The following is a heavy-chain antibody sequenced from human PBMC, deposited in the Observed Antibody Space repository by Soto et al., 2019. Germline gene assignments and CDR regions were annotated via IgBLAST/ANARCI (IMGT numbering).Heavy chain of an antibody. CDR2: ISYDGSNK. CDR3: AKLNWDFPDY. Sequence: VGSLILSCAASGFTFSSYGMHWVRQAPGKGLEWVAVISYDGSNKYYADSVKGRFTISRDNSKNTLYLQMNSLRAEDTAVYYCAKLNWDFPDYWGQGTLVTVSS. D-gene: IGHD1-26*01. CDR1: GFTFSSYG. V-gene: IGHV3-30*18. J-gene: IGHJ4*02.